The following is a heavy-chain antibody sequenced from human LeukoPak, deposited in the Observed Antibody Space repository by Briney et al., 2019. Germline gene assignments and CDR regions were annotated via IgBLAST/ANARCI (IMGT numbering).Heavy chain of an antibody. CDR3: AKDKAVRGDIVGDWFDP. Sequence: GGSLRLSCAASGFTFDDYAMHWVRQAPGKGLEWVSGISWNSGSIGYAGSVKGRFTISRDNAKNSLYLQMNSLRAEDMALYYCAKDKAVRGDIVGDWFDPWGQGTLVTVSS. V-gene: IGHV3-9*03. J-gene: IGHJ5*02. D-gene: IGHD3-10*01. CDR1: GFTFDDYA. CDR2: ISWNSGSI.